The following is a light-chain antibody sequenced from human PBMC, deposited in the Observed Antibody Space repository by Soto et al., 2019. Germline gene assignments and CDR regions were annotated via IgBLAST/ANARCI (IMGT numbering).Light chain of an antibody. J-gene: IGLJ1*01. CDR3: SSSATRTTYV. CDR1: SSDVGGYNY. CDR2: EVN. Sequence: QSALTQPPSASGSPGQSVTISCTGTSSDVGGYNYVSWFQQHPGKAPKLIIHEVNQRPSGVPDRFFGSKSGNTASLIISGLKAEDEADSYCSSSATRTTYVFGRGTKVTVL. V-gene: IGLV2-8*01.